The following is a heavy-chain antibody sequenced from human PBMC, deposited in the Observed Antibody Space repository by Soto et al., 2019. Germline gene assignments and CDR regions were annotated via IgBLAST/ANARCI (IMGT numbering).Heavy chain of an antibody. D-gene: IGHD2-21*02. V-gene: IGHV3-21*01. CDR1: GFTFSSYS. J-gene: IGHJ6*02. CDR2: ITRNSDI. CDR3: AREETAWPLAYGLDV. Sequence: PGGSLRLSCAASGFTFSSYSIHWVRHAPGKGLEWVSAITRNSDIYYADSVKGRFTISRDNAQNSVSLQMNSLRAEDTAVYYCAREETAWPLAYGLDVWGQGTTVTVSS.